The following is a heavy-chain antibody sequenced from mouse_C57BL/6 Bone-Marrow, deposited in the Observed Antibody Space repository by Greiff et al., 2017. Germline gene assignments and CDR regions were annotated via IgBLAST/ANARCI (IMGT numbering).Heavy chain of an antibody. CDR1: GYIFTEYT. Sequence: VKPGASVKLSCKASGYIFTEYTIHWVKQRSGQGLEWIGWFYPGSGSIKYNERFKDKATLTADKSSNTVYMELSRLTSEDPAVYFCARHERYYDYEGYFDYWGQGTTLTVSS. D-gene: IGHD2-4*01. CDR2: FYPGSGSI. J-gene: IGHJ2*01. CDR3: ARHERYYDYEGYFDY. V-gene: IGHV1-62-2*01.